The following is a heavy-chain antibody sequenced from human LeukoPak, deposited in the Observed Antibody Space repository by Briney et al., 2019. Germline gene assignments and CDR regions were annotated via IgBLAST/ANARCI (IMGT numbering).Heavy chain of an antibody. J-gene: IGHJ4*02. D-gene: IGHD3-10*01. CDR3: ARGTVTMVDY. CDR2: IYSGGST. V-gene: IGHV3-66*01. Sequence: GSVRLSCAASGFTVSSNYMSWVRQAPGRGLEWVSVIYSGGSTYYADSVKGRFTISRDNSKNTLFLQMNSLRAGDTAVYYCARGTVTMVDYWGQGTLVTVSS. CDR1: GFTVSSNY.